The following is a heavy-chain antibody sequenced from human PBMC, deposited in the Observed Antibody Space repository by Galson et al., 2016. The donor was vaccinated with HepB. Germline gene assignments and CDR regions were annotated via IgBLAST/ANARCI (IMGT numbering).Heavy chain of an antibody. J-gene: IGHJ4*02. D-gene: IGHD1-26*01. CDR3: TTVLIVGPNLFSV. CDR2: FDPEADET. V-gene: IGHV1-24*01. CDR1: GYTLSELS. Sequence: SCKVSGYTLSELSIHWVRQAPGQGLEGMGGFDPEADETIYAQQFQGRITMTEDTSTDTAYMELSRLSSEDTAFYYCTTVLIVGPNLFSVWGQGTLVTVSS.